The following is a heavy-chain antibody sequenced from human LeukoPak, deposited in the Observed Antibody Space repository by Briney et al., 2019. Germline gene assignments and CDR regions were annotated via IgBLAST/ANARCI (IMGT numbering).Heavy chain of an antibody. V-gene: IGHV3-7*01. D-gene: IGHD5-12*01. CDR1: GFTFSSYW. CDR2: IKQDGSEK. CDR3: ARDQLSGYDYRPYYFDY. Sequence: GGSLRLSCAASGFTFSSYWMSWVRQASGKGLEWVANIKQDGSEKYYVDSVKGRFTISRDNAKNSLYLQMNSLRAEDTAVYYCARDQLSGYDYRPYYFDYWGQGTLVTVSS. J-gene: IGHJ4*02.